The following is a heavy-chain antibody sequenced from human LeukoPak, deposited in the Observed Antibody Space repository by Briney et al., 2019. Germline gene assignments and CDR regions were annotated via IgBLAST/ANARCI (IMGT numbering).Heavy chain of an antibody. Sequence: GGSLRLSCAASGFTFSSYGMHWVRQAPGKGLEWVAVISYDGSNKYYADSVKGRSTISRDNSKNTLYLQMNSLRAEDTAVYYCAKEGDSSSWYLYFDYWGQGTLVTVSS. J-gene: IGHJ4*02. V-gene: IGHV3-30*18. CDR1: GFTFSSYG. D-gene: IGHD6-13*01. CDR3: AKEGDSSSWYLYFDY. CDR2: ISYDGSNK.